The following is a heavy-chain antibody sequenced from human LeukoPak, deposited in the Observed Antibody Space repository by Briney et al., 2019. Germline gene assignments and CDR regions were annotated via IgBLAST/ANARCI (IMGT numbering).Heavy chain of an antibody. Sequence: SETSSLTCAVYGGSFSGYYWSWIRQPPGKGLEWIGEINHSGSTNYNPSLKSRVTISVDTSKNQFSLKLSSVTAADTAVYYCARGPGYSSSWYRWFDPWGQGTLVTVSS. CDR1: GGSFSGYY. D-gene: IGHD6-13*01. CDR3: ARGPGYSSSWYRWFDP. V-gene: IGHV4-34*01. J-gene: IGHJ5*02. CDR2: INHSGST.